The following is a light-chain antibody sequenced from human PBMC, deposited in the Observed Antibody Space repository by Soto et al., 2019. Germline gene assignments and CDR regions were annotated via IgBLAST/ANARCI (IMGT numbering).Light chain of an antibody. CDR1: SSDVGGYNY. J-gene: IGLJ2*01. CDR3: SSYTGSSNYVL. Sequence: QSVLTQPASVSGSPGQPITISCTGTSSDVGGYNYVSWYQQHPGTAPKLMIDYVSNRPSAVSNRFSVSKSGNTASLTISGLQAEDETEYYCSSYTGSSNYVLFGGGTQLTVL. CDR2: YVS. V-gene: IGLV2-14*01.